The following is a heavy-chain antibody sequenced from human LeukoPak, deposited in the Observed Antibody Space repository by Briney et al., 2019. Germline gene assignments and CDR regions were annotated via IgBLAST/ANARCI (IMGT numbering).Heavy chain of an antibody. D-gene: IGHD3-10*01. J-gene: IGHJ4*02. CDR2: IYYSGIT. Sequence: PSQTLSLTCTVSGGSISSGGYYWSWIRQHPRKGLEWIGYIYYSGITYSTPALKSRVSISVDMSKSQFSLKLSSVPAADTAVYYCARSSGPGLDYWGQGILVTVSS. V-gene: IGHV4-31*03. CDR3: ARSSGPGLDY. CDR1: GGSISSGGYY.